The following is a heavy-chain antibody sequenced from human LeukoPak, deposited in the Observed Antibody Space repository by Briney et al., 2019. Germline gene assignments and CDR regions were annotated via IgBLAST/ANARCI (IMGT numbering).Heavy chain of an antibody. J-gene: IGHJ4*02. V-gene: IGHV3-30*02. CDR3: AKGAYDFWND. CDR2: IRYDGSNK. CDR1: GFTFSSYG. D-gene: IGHD3-3*01. Sequence: PGGPLRLSCAASGFTFSSYGMHWVRQAPGKGLEWEAFIRYDGSNKYYADSVKGRFTISRDNSKNTLYLQMNSLRTEDTAVYYCAKGAYDFWNDWGQGTLVTVSS.